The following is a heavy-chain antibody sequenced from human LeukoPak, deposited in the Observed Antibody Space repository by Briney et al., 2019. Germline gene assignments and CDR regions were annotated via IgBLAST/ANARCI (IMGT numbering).Heavy chain of an antibody. V-gene: IGHV4-38-2*02. CDR2: SYHSGHT. J-gene: IGHJ4*02. Sequence: SETLSLTCTVSGYSISSGYYWGWIRQPPGKGLEWIGSSYHSGHTYYNPSLKSRVTISVNTSKNQFSLKLSAVTAADTAVYYCARVISRGGYFDYWGQGTLVTVSS. CDR3: ARVISRGGYFDY. D-gene: IGHD5-24*01. CDR1: GYSISSGYY.